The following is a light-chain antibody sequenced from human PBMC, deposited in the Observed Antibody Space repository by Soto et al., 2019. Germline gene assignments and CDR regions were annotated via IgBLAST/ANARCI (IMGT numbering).Light chain of an antibody. CDR2: DAS. CDR1: QSVSSY. J-gene: IGKJ1*01. V-gene: IGKV3-11*01. Sequence: EIVLTQSPATLSLSPGERATLSCRASQSVSSYLAWYQQKPGQAPRLLIYDASNRATGIPARFSGSGSGTEFTLTISSLEPEDLAVYYCQQRGNWPWTFGQGTKVEIK. CDR3: QQRGNWPWT.